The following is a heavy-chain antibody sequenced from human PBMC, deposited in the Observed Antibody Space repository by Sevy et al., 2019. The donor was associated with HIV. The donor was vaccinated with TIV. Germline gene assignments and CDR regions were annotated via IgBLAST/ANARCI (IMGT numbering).Heavy chain of an antibody. Sequence: GGSLRVSCAASGFRFSDYGMHWVRQAPGKGLEWVSLIRFDGSMKYIADSVKGRFTISRDKVKDTLYLQMNSLRPEDTAVYYCVKDHYDYRTGYYGYYGMDVWGQGTTVTVSS. CDR2: IRFDGSMK. D-gene: IGHD3-3*01. CDR3: VKDHYDYRTGYYGYYGMDV. J-gene: IGHJ6*02. V-gene: IGHV3-30*02. CDR1: GFRFSDYG.